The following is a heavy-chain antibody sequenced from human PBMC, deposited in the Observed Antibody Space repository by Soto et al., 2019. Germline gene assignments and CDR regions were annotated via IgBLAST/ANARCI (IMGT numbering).Heavy chain of an antibody. J-gene: IGHJ5*02. CDR1: GSSVSSNY. Sequence: GGSLRLSCAISGSSVSSNYLSWVRQAPGKGLEWVSVHYSGGSTYYADSVQGRFTISRDKSNNTLYLQMRRVRAEDTAVYFCARHRHPRGTVGATSPLDPWGQGTQVTVSS. D-gene: IGHD1-26*01. CDR2: HYSGGST. V-gene: IGHV3-53*01. CDR3: ARHRHPRGTVGATSPLDP.